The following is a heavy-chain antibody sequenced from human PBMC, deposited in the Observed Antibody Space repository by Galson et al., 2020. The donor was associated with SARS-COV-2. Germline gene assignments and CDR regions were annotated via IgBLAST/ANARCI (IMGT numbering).Heavy chain of an antibody. Sequence: GESLKISCAASGFNFSSYAMSWVRQAPGKGVEWVSIIYSGGSTYYADSVKGRFSISRDNSKNTLYLQMNSLRPEDTAIYYCAKDGEAGNSYYYFDYWGQGTLVTVSS. CDR3: AKDGEAGNSYYYFDY. CDR1: GFNFSSYA. V-gene: IGHV3-23*03. J-gene: IGHJ4*02. CDR2: IIYSGGST. D-gene: IGHD3-10*01.